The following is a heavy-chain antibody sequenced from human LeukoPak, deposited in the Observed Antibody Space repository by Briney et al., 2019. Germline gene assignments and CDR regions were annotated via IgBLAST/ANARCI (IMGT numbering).Heavy chain of an antibody. CDR2: INPNSGGT. CDR1: GYTFIAYY. CDR3: ARGVLRYFDWLKSYYYYYMDV. Sequence: ASVKVSCKASGYTFIAYYMHWVRQAPGQGLEWMGWINPNSGGTNYAQKFQGRVTMTRDTSISTAYMDLSRLRSDDTAVYYCARGVLRYFDWLKSYYYYYMDVWGKGTTVTISS. J-gene: IGHJ6*03. V-gene: IGHV1-2*02. D-gene: IGHD3-9*01.